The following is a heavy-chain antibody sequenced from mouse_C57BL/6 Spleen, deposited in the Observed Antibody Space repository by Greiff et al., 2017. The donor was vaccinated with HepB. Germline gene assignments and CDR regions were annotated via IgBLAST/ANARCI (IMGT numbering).Heavy chain of an antibody. J-gene: IGHJ3*01. CDR3: AKGSGYCGGGGFAY. CDR1: GYSFTDYN. Sequence: EVQLQQSGPELVKPGASVKISCKASGYSFTDYNMNWVQQSNGKSLEWIGVINPNYGTTSYNQKFKGKATLTVDKSCSTDYMQLNNLTSEDSAVYYGAKGSGYCGGGGFAYWGQGTLVTVSA. V-gene: IGHV1-39*01. CDR2: INPNYGTT. D-gene: IGHD2-3*01.